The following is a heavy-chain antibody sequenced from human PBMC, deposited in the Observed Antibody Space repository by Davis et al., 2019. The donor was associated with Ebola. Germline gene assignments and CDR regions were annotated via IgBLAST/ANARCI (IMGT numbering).Heavy chain of an antibody. V-gene: IGHV5-51*01. CDR1: GYTFTTYW. Sequence: GESLKISCKGSGYTFTTYWIGWVRQMPGKGLEWMGIIYPGDSDTRYSPSVQGQVTISADKSISTAYLQWSSLKASDTAMYYCARRGGWSGAFLDYWGQGTLVTVSS. J-gene: IGHJ4*02. D-gene: IGHD3-3*02. CDR2: IYPGDSDT. CDR3: ARRGGWSGAFLDY.